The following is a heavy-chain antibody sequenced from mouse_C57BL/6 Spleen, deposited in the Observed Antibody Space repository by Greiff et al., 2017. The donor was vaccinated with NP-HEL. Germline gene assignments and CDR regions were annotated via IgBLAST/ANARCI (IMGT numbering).Heavy chain of an antibody. V-gene: IGHV1-50*01. Sequence: QVQLQQSGAELVKPGATVKLSCKASGYTFTSYWMQWVKQRPGQGLEWIGEIDPSDSYTNYNQKFKGKATLTVDTSSSTAYMQLSSLTSEDSAVYYCAKDPDGGQGTTLTVSS. J-gene: IGHJ2*01. CDR3: AKDPD. CDR2: IDPSDSYT. CDR1: GYTFTSYW.